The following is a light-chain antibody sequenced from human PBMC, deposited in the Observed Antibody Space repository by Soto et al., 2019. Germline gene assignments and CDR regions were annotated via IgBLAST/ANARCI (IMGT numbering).Light chain of an antibody. CDR1: QSVGSD. J-gene: IGKJ2*02. CDR3: QPYTNWDPCT. V-gene: IGKV3D-15*01. CDR2: DIF. Sequence: KVRNKSPSRMSVAPGGRATLYCRASQSVGSDLAWYQQKPGQAPRLVIYDIFTRATGVPTRISGSGSGTEFTLNISCLQSEDFAVYYCQPYTNWDPCTLADGTQLEIK.